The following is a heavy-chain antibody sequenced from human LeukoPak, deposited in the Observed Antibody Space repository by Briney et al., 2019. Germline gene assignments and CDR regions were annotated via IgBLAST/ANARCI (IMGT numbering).Heavy chain of an antibody. CDR1: GGSISSSNNY. V-gene: IGHV4-39*01. J-gene: IGHJ4*02. D-gene: IGHD5-24*01. Sequence: SETLSLTCTVSGGSISSSNNYWGWVRQPPGKGLECIGSIYYSGTTYYNPSLKSRVTISVDTSKNQLSLKLSSMTAADTAVYYCARHEEEDGYNAKTFDYWGQGTLVTVSS. CDR2: IYYSGTT. CDR3: ARHEEEDGYNAKTFDY.